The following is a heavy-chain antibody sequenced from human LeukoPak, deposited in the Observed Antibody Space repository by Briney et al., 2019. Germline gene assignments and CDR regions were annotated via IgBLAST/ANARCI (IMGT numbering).Heavy chain of an antibody. V-gene: IGHV3-23*01. Sequence: GGSLRLSCAASGFTFSSYVMNWVRQAPGKGLEWVSSITSSGGSTYYADSVKGRFTISRDNSKNTLHLQMNSLRAEDTAVYYCAKDSERITMVRGVINWFDPWGQGTLVTVSS. CDR3: AKDSERITMVRGVINWFDP. D-gene: IGHD3-10*01. CDR2: ITSSGGST. CDR1: GFTFSSYV. J-gene: IGHJ5*02.